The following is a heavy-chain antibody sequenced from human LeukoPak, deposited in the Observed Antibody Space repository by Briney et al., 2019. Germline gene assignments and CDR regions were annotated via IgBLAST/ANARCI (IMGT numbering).Heavy chain of an antibody. V-gene: IGHV3-48*01. CDR3: ARVMYSSSAAVDY. CDR1: GFTFSSYR. CDR2: ISSGSSTI. D-gene: IGHD6-6*01. J-gene: IGHJ4*02. Sequence: GGSLRLSCAASGFTFSSYRMNWVRQAPGKGLEWVSYISSGSSTIYYADSVKGRFTISRDNAKNSLYLQMNSLRVEDTALYYCARVMYSSSAAVDYWGQGTLVTVSS.